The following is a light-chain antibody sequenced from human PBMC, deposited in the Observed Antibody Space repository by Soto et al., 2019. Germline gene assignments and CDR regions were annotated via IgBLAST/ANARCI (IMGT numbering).Light chain of an antibody. J-gene: IGKJ5*01. CDR1: QGISSY. CDR3: QQLNSFPIT. V-gene: IGKV1-9*01. Sequence: DIPLTQSPSFLSASVGDRVTITCRASQGISSYLAWYQQKPGKAPKLLIYAASTLQSGVPSRFSGSGSGTEFTLKISSLQPEDFATYYCQQLNSFPITFGQGTRLEIK. CDR2: AAS.